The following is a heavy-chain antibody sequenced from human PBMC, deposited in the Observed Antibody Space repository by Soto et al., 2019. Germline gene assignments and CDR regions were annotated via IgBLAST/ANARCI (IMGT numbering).Heavy chain of an antibody. D-gene: IGHD2-2*03. V-gene: IGHV3-23*01. Sequence: SGGSLRLSCAASGFTFSSYAMSWVRQAPGKGLEWVSAISGSGGSTYYADSVKGRFTISRDNSKNTLYLQMNSLRAEDTAVYYCAKDRGYCSSTSCYYGMDVWGQGTTVTVSS. CDR2: ISGSGGST. CDR3: AKDRGYCSSTSCYYGMDV. J-gene: IGHJ6*02. CDR1: GFTFSSYA.